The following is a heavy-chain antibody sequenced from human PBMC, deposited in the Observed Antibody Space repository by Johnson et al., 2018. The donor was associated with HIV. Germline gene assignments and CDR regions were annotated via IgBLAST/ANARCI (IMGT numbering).Heavy chain of an antibody. CDR2: IKQDGSEK. V-gene: IGHV3-7*03. D-gene: IGHD3-22*01. J-gene: IGHJ3*02. Sequence: VQLVESGGGVVQPGRSLRLSCAASGFTFSSYAMHWVRQAPGKGLEWVANIKQDGSEKYYVDSVKGRFTISRDNAKNSLYLQMNSLGAEYTAGYYCARVGAGITMTMGWGDAFDIWGQGTMVTVSS. CDR1: GFTFSSYA. CDR3: ARVGAGITMTMGWGDAFDI.